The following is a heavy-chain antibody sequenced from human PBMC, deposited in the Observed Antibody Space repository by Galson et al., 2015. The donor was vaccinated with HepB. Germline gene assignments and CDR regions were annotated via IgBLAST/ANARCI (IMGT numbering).Heavy chain of an antibody. Sequence: SLRLSCAASGFTFSSYWMSWVRQAPGKGLEWVANIKQDGSEKYYVDSVKGRFTISRDNAKNSLYLQMNSLRAEDTAVYYCARVYLVQGHDAFDIWGQGTMVTVSS. CDR3: ARVYLVQGHDAFDI. D-gene: IGHD6-13*01. CDR1: GFTFSSYW. CDR2: IKQDGSEK. J-gene: IGHJ3*02. V-gene: IGHV3-7*01.